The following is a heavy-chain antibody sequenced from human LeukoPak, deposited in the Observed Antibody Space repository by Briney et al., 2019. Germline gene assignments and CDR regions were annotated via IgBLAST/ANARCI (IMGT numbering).Heavy chain of an antibody. CDR3: ARPAVPAAKGAFDI. Sequence: PSETLSLTCTVSGGSISSSSYYWGWIRQPPGKGLEWIGSIYYSGSTYYNPSLKSRVTISVDTSKDQFSLKLSSVTAADTAVYYCARPAVPAAKGAFDIWGQGTMVTASS. D-gene: IGHD2-2*01. CDR1: GGSISSSSYY. CDR2: IYYSGST. V-gene: IGHV4-39*01. J-gene: IGHJ3*02.